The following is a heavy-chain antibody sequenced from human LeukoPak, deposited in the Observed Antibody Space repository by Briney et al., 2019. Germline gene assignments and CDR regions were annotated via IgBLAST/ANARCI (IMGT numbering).Heavy chain of an antibody. CDR3: TRVSGYDYYYYYYMDV. V-gene: IGHV3-48*04. CDR2: ISSSGSTI. J-gene: IGHJ6*03. Sequence: GGPLRLSCAASGFTFSIYSMDWVRQAPGKGLEWVSYISSSGSTIYYADSVKGRFTISRDNAKNSLYLQMNSLKTEDTAVYYCTRVSGYDYYYYYYMDVWGKGTTVTISS. D-gene: IGHD5-12*01. CDR1: GFTFSIYS.